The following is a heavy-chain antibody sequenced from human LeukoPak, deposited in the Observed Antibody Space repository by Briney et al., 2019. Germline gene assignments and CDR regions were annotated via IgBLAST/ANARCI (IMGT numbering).Heavy chain of an antibody. CDR1: GGSFSGYY. J-gene: IGHJ6*02. D-gene: IGHD6-19*01. V-gene: IGHV4-34*01. Sequence: SETLSLTCAVYGGSFSGYYWSWIRQPPGKGLEWIGEINHSGSTNYNPSLKSRVTISVDTSKNQFSLKLSSVTAADTAVYYCASSSGSSGWRASYYYGMDVWGQGTTVTVSS. CDR3: ASSSGSSGWRASYYYGMDV. CDR2: INHSGST.